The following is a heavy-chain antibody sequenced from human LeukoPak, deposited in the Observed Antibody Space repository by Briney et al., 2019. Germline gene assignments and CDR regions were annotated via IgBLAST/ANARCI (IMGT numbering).Heavy chain of an antibody. CDR1: GYTFTGYY. D-gene: IGHD3-22*01. CDR2: INPNSGGT. V-gene: IGHV1-2*02. CDR3: ARGRSTYYYDSSGYSSNGYIDY. J-gene: IGHJ4*02. Sequence: GASVKVSCKASGYTFTGYYMHWVRQAPGHGLEWMGWINPNSGGTNYAQKFQGRVTMTRDTSISTAYMELSRLRSDDTAVYYCARGRSTYYYDSSGYSSNGYIDYWGQGTLVTVSS.